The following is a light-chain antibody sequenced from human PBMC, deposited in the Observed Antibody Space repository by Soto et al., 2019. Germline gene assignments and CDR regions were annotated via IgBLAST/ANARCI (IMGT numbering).Light chain of an antibody. CDR2: EVT. CDR3: CSYAGRSDYV. CDR1: NSNVGNYNL. J-gene: IGLJ1*01. V-gene: IGLV2-23*02. Sequence: QSVVTQPASVSGSPGQSITISCTGTNSNVGNYNLVSWYQQHPGRAPKLLIYEVTKRPSGVSNRFSASKSGNTASLTISGLQAEDEADYYCCSYAGRSDYVFGTGTKVTVL.